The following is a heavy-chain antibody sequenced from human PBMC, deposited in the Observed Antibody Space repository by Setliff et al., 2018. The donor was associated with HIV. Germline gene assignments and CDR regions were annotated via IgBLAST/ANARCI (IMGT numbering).Heavy chain of an antibody. J-gene: IGHJ6*02. CDR2: ISGSGRKT. CDR3: AKVPLFVVVPAALGGMDV. CDR1: GFSFSLYA. D-gene: IGHD2-2*01. Sequence: PGGSLRLSCKATGFSFSLYAMSWVRQAPGKGLEWVSSISGSGRKTYYGDSVEGRFTISSDNSWDTVDLQMNTLRAEDTAVYYCAKVPLFVVVPAALGGMDVWGQGTTVTVSS. V-gene: IGHV3-23*01.